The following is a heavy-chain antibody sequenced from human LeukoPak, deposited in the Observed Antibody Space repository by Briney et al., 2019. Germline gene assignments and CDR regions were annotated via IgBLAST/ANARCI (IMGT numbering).Heavy chain of an antibody. V-gene: IGHV3-23*01. CDR2: IGGGATT. J-gene: IGHJ4*02. CDR3: AKAGRLHAVAGWIDY. Sequence: GGSLRLSCAASGFTFSNYVMGWVRQAPGKGLEWVSAIGGGATTYYADYVKGRFTISSTNSKNTLYLNMNSLGAEDKAISYCAKAGRLHAVAGWIDYWGQGTLVTVS. D-gene: IGHD6-19*01. CDR1: GFTFSNYV.